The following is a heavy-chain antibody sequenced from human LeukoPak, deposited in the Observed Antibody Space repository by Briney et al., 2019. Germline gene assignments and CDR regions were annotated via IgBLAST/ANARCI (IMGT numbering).Heavy chain of an antibody. D-gene: IGHD5-24*01. V-gene: IGHV3-7*01. CDR1: GFTFSSYW. J-gene: IGHJ3*02. CDR2: IKQDGSEK. CDR3: ARALEMATIIDAFDI. Sequence: GGSLRLSCAASGFTFSSYWMSWVRQAPGKGLEWVANIKQDGSEKYYVDSVKGRFTISRDNAKNSLYLQMNSLRAEDTAVYYCARALEMATIIDAFDIWGQGTMVTVSS.